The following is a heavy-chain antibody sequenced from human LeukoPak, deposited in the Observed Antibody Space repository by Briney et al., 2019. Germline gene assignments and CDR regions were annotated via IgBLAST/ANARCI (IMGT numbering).Heavy chain of an antibody. V-gene: IGHV4-59*01. CDR1: GGSISSYY. Sequence: PSETLSLTCTVSGGSISSYYWSWIRQPPGKGLEWIGYIYYSGSTNYNPSLKSRVTISVDTSKNQFSLKLSSVTAGDTAVYYGARDGRELSLSCFYYWGQGTLVTVSS. CDR2: IYYSGST. CDR3: ARDGRELSLSCFYY. J-gene: IGHJ4*02. D-gene: IGHD3-16*02.